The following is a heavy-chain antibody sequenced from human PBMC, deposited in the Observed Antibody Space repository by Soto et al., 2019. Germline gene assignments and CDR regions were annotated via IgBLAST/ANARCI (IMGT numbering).Heavy chain of an antibody. D-gene: IGHD2-2*02. J-gene: IGHJ6*02. CDR3: ARALVPAAIRSYYYYYGMDV. CDR1: GYTFTSYS. Sequence: ASVKVSCKASGYTFTSYSMHWVRQAPGQRLEWMGWINAGNGNTKYSQKFQGRVTITRDTSASTAYMELSSLRSEDTAVYYCARALVPAAIRSYYYYYGMDVWGQGTTVTVSS. CDR2: INAGNGNT. V-gene: IGHV1-3*01.